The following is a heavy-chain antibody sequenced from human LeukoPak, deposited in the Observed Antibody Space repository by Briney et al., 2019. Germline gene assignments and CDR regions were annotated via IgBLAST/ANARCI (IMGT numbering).Heavy chain of an antibody. Sequence: GGSLRLSCAASGFTFITFAMTWVRQAPGKGLEWVSLISGSGGITYYADSVNGRFTISRDNSKNTLYLQMHSLRAEDTAVYYCAARPGEVAVPFDYWGQGTLVTVSS. V-gene: IGHV3-23*01. D-gene: IGHD2-15*01. J-gene: IGHJ4*02. CDR3: AARPGEVAVPFDY. CDR2: ISGSGGIT. CDR1: GFTFITFA.